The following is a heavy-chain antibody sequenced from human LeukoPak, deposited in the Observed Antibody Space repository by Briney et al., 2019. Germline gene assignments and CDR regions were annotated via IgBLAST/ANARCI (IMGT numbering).Heavy chain of an antibody. Sequence: PSETLSLTCTVSGGSISSYYWSWIRQPPGQGLEWIVYTYYSGSTNYNPSLKRRVTISVDTSKNQFSLKLSSVTAADTAVYYCASRAKSSFSCSSTSCYPGLVGWGQGTLVTVSS. J-gene: IGHJ4*02. CDR1: GGSISSYY. D-gene: IGHD2-2*01. CDR3: ASRAKSSFSCSSTSCYPGLVG. CDR2: TYYSGST. V-gene: IGHV4-59*12.